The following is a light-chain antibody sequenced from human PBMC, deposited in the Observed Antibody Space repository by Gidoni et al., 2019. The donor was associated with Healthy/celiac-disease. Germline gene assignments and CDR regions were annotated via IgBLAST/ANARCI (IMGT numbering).Light chain of an antibody. V-gene: IGKV3-15*01. J-gene: IGKJ2*01. Sequence: EIVMTQSPATLSVSPGERATLSCRASQSVSSNLAGYQQKPGQAPRHLIYGASTSATGIPARLSGSGSGTEYTITISSMQSEDFAVYYCQQYNNCPPYTFGQGTKLEIK. CDR3: QQYNNCPPYT. CDR1: QSVSSN. CDR2: GAS.